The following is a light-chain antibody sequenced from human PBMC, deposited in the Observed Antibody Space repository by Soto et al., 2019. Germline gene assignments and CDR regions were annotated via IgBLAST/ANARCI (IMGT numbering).Light chain of an antibody. J-gene: IGKJ2*01. Sequence: DIQMTQSASSLSASVGDRVTITCQASQDMSNYLNWYQQKPGKAPKLLIYDASNLETGVPSRFSGSGSGTDFTFTISSLQPEDIATYYCQQYDNLPYTFGQGTKLEIK. V-gene: IGKV1-33*01. CDR3: QQYDNLPYT. CDR1: QDMSNY. CDR2: DAS.